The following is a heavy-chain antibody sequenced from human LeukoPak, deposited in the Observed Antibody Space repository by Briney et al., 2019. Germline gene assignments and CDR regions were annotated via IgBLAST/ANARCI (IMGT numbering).Heavy chain of an antibody. V-gene: IGHV3-48*03. Sequence: GGSLRLSCAASGFTFSSYQMNWVRQAPGTGLEWVSYITSSGNSISYADSVKGRFTISGDNAKNSLYLQASSLRAEDTAVYFCARGFDAFDIWVQGTMVTVSS. J-gene: IGHJ3*02. CDR3: ARGFDAFDI. CDR2: ITSSGNSI. CDR1: GFTFSSYQ.